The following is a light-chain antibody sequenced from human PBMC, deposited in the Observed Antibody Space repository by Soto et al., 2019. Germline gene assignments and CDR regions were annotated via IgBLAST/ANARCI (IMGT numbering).Light chain of an antibody. CDR1: QSISSY. V-gene: IGKV1-39*01. J-gene: IGKJ1*01. CDR2: AAS. Sequence: DIQMTQSPSSLSASVGDRVTITCRASQSISSYLNWYQQKPGKAPKLLIYAASSLQSGVPSRFSGSGSGTDFTLTISSLQPEDFATYDGQQRYSTPRTFGQGTKVDIK. CDR3: QQRYSTPRT.